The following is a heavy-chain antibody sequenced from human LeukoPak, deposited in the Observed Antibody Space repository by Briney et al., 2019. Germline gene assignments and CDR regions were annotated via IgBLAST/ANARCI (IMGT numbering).Heavy chain of an antibody. D-gene: IGHD3-9*01. Sequence: QPGGSLRLSCAASGFTFSSYAMSWVRQAPGKGLEWVSAISGSGGSTYYADSVKGRFTISRDNSKNTLYLQMNSLRAEDTAIYYCAKGTTYYDILTGYGYPYYFDYWGQGTLVTVSS. J-gene: IGHJ4*02. V-gene: IGHV3-23*01. CDR3: AKGTTYYDILTGYGYPYYFDY. CDR2: ISGSGGST. CDR1: GFTFSSYA.